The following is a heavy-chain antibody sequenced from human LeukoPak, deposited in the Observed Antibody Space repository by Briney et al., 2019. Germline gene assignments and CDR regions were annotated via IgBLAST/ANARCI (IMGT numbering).Heavy chain of an antibody. CDR3: ARDRYSSMWSVFEY. Sequence: GGSLRLSCAASGFTFSSFGMHWVRQSPGKGLEWVAVIWYDGSTKVYADSVKGRFTISRDSSRNTLYLQVNSLRAKDTAVYYCARDRYSSMWSVFEYWGQGALVTVSS. CDR2: IWYDGSTK. CDR1: GFTFSSFG. D-gene: IGHD6-13*01. J-gene: IGHJ4*02. V-gene: IGHV3-33*01.